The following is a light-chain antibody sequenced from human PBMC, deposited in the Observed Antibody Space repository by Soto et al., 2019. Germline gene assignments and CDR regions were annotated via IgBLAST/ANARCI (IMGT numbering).Light chain of an antibody. CDR2: GAS. CDR3: QQYGSSPPT. CDR1: QSVNNNY. J-gene: IGKJ1*01. V-gene: IGKV3-20*01. Sequence: EIVLTQSPGTLSLSPGERAVLSCRASQSVNNNYLAWYQRKPGRAPRLLIYGASSRATGIRDRFIGSGSGTDFTLTITRLEPEDFAVYFCQQYGSSPPTFGQGTQVEFK.